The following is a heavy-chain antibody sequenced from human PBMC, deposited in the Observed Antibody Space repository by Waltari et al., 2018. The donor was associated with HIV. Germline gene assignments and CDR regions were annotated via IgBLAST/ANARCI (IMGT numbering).Heavy chain of an antibody. Sequence: QAQLVESGGGLVKPGGSQRLSCAASGFSLSDYSMTWVRLAPGKGLELISYISSDSSYRYHADSVEGRFTISRDNDKNSVYLQMHSLSADDSAVYYCACSVAATASFLYYYGMDVWGQGTTVTVSS. D-gene: IGHD1-26*01. CDR3: ACSVAATASFLYYYGMDV. J-gene: IGHJ6*02. V-gene: IGHV3-11*05. CDR2: ISSDSSYR. CDR1: GFSLSDYS.